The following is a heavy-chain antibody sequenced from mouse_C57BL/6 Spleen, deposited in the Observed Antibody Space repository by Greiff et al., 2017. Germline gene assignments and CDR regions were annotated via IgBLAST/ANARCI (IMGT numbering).Heavy chain of an antibody. CDR3: ARGGLRLSYWYFDV. D-gene: IGHD2-4*01. J-gene: IGHJ1*03. CDR2: IYPGSGST. CDR1: GYTFTSYW. Sequence: QVQLKQPGAELVKPGASVKMSCKASGYTFTSYWITWVKQRPGQGLEWIGDIYPGSGSTNYNEKFKSKATLTVDTSSSTAYMQLSSLTSEDSAVYYCARGGLRLSYWYFDVWGTGTTVTVSS. V-gene: IGHV1-55*01.